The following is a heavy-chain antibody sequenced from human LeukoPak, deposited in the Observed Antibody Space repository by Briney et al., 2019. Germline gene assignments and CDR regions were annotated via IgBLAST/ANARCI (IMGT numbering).Heavy chain of an antibody. CDR3: ASGRQQLAHYGMDV. J-gene: IGHJ6*02. D-gene: IGHD6-13*01. Sequence: KTLSLTCTVSGGSISSYYWSWIRQPPGKGLEWIGYIYYSGSTNYNPSLKSRVTISVDTSKNQFSLKLSSVTAADTAVYYCASGRQQLAHYGMDVWGQGTTVTVSS. CDR1: GGSISSYY. CDR2: IYYSGST. V-gene: IGHV4-59*01.